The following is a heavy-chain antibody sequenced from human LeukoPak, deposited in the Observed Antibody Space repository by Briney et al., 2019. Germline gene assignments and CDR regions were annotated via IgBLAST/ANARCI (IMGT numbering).Heavy chain of an antibody. D-gene: IGHD4-17*01. J-gene: IGHJ4*02. CDR3: ARSSGLYYGDYDY. CDR2: IGSSGGTI. V-gene: IGHV3-11*04. Sequence: GGSLRLSCAASGFTFNDYYMSWIRQAPGEGLEWVSYIGSSGGTIYYADSVKGRFTISRDNAKNSLYLQMNSLRAEDTAVYYCARSSGLYYGDYDYWGQGTLVTVSS. CDR1: GFTFNDYY.